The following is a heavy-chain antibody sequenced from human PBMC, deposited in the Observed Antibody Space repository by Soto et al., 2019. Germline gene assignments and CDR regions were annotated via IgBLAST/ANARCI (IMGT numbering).Heavy chain of an antibody. CDR3: ARDGDPGYAFWSGPLGGGRFDP. CDR1: GGTFGNSA. CDR2: IVPMFGTA. Sequence: QVQLVQSGAEVKKPGSSVKVSCKTSGGTFGNSAVTWVRQAPGQGLEWMGGIVPMFGTANHAQKFQGRVTITADESTSTAYMELSSLRSDGTAVYYCARDGDPGYAFWSGPLGGGRFDPWGQGTLVTVSS. V-gene: IGHV1-69*12. J-gene: IGHJ5*02. D-gene: IGHD3-3*01.